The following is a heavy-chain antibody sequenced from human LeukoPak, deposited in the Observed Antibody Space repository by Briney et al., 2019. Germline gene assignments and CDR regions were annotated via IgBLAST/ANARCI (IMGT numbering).Heavy chain of an antibody. J-gene: IGHJ6*02. CDR1: GGTFSSYA. CDR3: ARGSCSSTSCLYYYYGMDV. D-gene: IGHD2-2*01. V-gene: IGHV1-69*13. Sequence: SVKVACKASGGTFSSYAISWVRQAPGQGLEWMGGIIPIFGTANYAQKFQGRVTITADESTSTAYMELSSLRSEDTAVYYCARGSCSSTSCLYYYYGMDVWGQGTTVTVSS. CDR2: IIPIFGTA.